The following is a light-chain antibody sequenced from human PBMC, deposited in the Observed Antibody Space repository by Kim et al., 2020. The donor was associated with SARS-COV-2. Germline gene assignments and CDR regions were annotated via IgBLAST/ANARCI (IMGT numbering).Light chain of an antibody. Sequence: SPVERATLPCMASQSVSSNYFCWYQKTPRQAPLLLFVGSSSSATNIPDRCSGSGSGTDFILTISKLATEDFAVYYCQHYGTPSWTFGPGTKVEIK. V-gene: IGKV3-20*01. J-gene: IGKJ1*01. CDR1: QSVSSNY. CDR3: QHYGTPSWT. CDR2: GSS.